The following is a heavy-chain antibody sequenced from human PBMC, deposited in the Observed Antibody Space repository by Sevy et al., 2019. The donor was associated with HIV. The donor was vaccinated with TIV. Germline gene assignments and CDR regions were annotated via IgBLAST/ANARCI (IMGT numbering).Heavy chain of an antibody. CDR2: IYYSGST. Sequence: SETLSLTCTVSGGSISSYYWSWIRQPPGKGLEWIGYIYYSGSTNYNPSLKSRVTISVDTYKNQFSLKLSSVTAADTAVYYCARERHYYDSSGYYYPLNDYWGQGTLVTVSS. D-gene: IGHD3-22*01. CDR3: ARERHYYDSSGYYYPLNDY. J-gene: IGHJ4*02. CDR1: GGSISSYY. V-gene: IGHV4-59*01.